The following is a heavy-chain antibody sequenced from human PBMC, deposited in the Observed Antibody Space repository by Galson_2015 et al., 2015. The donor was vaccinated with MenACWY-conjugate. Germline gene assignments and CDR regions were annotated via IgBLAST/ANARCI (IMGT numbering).Heavy chain of an antibody. J-gene: IGHJ4*02. CDR1: GYTFTTYY. D-gene: IGHD3-16*02. CDR2: IRPSGDDGT. CDR3: VREYRGASFDF. Sequence: SVKVSCKASGYTFTTYYMHWVRQAPGQGLEGMGIIRPSGDDGTTYAQKFQGRVTMTRDTSTSTVYMDLSSLRSEDTAVYYCVREYRGASFDFWGQGTLVTVPS. V-gene: IGHV1-46*01.